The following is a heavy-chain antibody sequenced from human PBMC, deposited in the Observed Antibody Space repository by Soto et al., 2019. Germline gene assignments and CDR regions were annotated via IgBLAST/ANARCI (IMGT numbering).Heavy chain of an antibody. J-gene: IGHJ4*02. CDR2: ISWNSGSI. V-gene: IGHV3-9*01. Sequence: EVQLVESGGGLVQPGRSLRLSCAASGFTFDDYAMHWVRQAPGKGLEWVSGISWNSGSIGYADSVKGRFTISRDNAKNSLYLQMNSLRAEDTALYYCAKGMQWLVSVPFDYWGQGTLVTVSS. D-gene: IGHD6-19*01. CDR1: GFTFDDYA. CDR3: AKGMQWLVSVPFDY.